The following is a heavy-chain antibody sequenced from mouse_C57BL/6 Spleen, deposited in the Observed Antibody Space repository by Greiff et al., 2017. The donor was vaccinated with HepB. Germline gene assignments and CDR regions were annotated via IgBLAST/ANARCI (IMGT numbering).Heavy chain of an antibody. CDR2: IYPSDSET. CDR3: ASGGGYYYGSSY. D-gene: IGHD1-1*01. CDR1: GYTFTSYW. V-gene: IGHV1-61*01. Sequence: QVQLQQPGAELVRPGSSVKLSCKASGYTFTSYWMDWVKQRPGQGLEWIGNIYPSDSETHYNQKFKDKATLTVDKSSSTAYMQLSSLTSEDSAVYYCASGGGYYYGSSYWGQGTTLTVSS. J-gene: IGHJ2*01.